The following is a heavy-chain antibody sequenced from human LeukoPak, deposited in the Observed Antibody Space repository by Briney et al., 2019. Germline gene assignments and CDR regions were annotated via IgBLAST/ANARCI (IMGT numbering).Heavy chain of an antibody. CDR1: GDTFSSYD. D-gene: IGHD4-23*01. Sequence: GASVKVSCKASGDTFSSYDISWVRQAPGQGLEWMGGITPIFGTPNYAQKFQGGVTITADESTSTAYMELSSLRSEDTAVYYCARGWLAETTVVTPYNYWGQGTLVTVSS. J-gene: IGHJ4*02. V-gene: IGHV1-69*13. CDR2: ITPIFGTP. CDR3: ARGWLAETTVVTPYNY.